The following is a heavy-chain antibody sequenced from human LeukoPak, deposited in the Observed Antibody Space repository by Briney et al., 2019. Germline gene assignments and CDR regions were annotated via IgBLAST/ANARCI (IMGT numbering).Heavy chain of an antibody. Sequence: GGSLRLSCAASAFTFSSYNMNWVRQAPGKGLEWVSSISGSSSHTYYADSVKGRFTISRDNAKNSVYLQMNSLRPEDTAVYYCARDDRNGYPDYWGQGTLVTVSA. CDR3: ARDDRNGYPDY. V-gene: IGHV3-21*01. D-gene: IGHD5-24*01. CDR2: ISGSSSHT. J-gene: IGHJ4*02. CDR1: AFTFSSYN.